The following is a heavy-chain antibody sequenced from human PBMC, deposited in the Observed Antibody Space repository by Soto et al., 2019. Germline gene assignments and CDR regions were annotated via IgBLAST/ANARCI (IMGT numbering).Heavy chain of an antibody. CDR1: GYSFTSYW. CDR2: IYPGDSDT. J-gene: IGHJ6*02. D-gene: IGHD6-6*01. Sequence: GESLKISCKGSGYSFTSYWIGWVRQMPGKGLEWMGIIYPGDSDTRYSPSFQGQVTISADKSISTAYLQWSSLKASDTAVYYCARTVYSSLTYYYYYGMDVWGQGTTVTVSS. CDR3: ARTVYSSLTYYYYYGMDV. V-gene: IGHV5-51*01.